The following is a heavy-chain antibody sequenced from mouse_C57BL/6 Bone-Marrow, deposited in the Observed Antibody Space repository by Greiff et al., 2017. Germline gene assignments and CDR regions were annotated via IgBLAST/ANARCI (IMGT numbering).Heavy chain of an antibody. V-gene: IGHV1-39*01. J-gene: IGHJ1*03. CDR3: ARGVYYGSSHWYFDV. D-gene: IGHD1-1*01. CDR1: GYSFTDYN. CDR2: INPNYGTT. Sequence: VQLQQSGPELVKPGASVKISCKASGYSFTDYNLNWVKQSNGKSLEWIGVINPNYGTTSYNQKFKGKATLTVDPSSSTAYMQLNSLTSEDSAVYYYARGVYYGSSHWYFDVWGTGTTVTVSS.